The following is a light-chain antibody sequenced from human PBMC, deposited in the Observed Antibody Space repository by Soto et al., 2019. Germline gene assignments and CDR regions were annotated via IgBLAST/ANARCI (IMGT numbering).Light chain of an antibody. V-gene: IGKV1-5*03. CDR2: RAS. J-gene: IGKJ1*01. CDR1: QSISSW. Sequence: DIQMTQSPSTLSASVGDTVTITCRASQSISSWLAWYQQKPGKAPKLLIYRASTLQSGVPSRFSASGSGTEFILTISSLQPDDFATYYCQSYNTYSGTFGQGTKVDIK. CDR3: QSYNTYSGT.